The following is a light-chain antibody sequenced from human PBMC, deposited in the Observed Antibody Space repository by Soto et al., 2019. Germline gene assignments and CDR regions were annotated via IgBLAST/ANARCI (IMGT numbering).Light chain of an antibody. Sequence: IQMTQSPSTLSASVGDRVTITCRASQSISSWLAWYQQKPGTAPKLLIYKASTLQSGVPSRFSGSGSGTEFTLTMSSLQPDDSATYYCQQYNDNWTFGQGTKV. CDR2: KAS. J-gene: IGKJ1*01. CDR1: QSISSW. V-gene: IGKV1-5*03. CDR3: QQYNDNWT.